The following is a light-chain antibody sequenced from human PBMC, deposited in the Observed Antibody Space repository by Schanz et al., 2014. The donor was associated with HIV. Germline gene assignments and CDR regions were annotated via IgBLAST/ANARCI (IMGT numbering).Light chain of an antibody. J-gene: IGLJ3*02. CDR1: RSDA. Sequence: QSVLTQPPSTSGAPGQRVSISCSGIRSDAVNWYQQFPGTAPKLLIYRNNQRPSGVPDRFSGSKSGTSATLAISGLRSEDEADYYCAAWDDSLSGRVFGGGTKLTVL. V-gene: IGLV1-47*01. CDR2: RNN. CDR3: AAWDDSLSGRV.